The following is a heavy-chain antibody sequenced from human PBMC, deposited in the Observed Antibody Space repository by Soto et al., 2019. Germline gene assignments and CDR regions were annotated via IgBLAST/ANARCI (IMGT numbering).Heavy chain of an antibody. Sequence: GGSLRLSCAASGFTFSSYSMNWVRQAPGKGLEWVSSISSSSSYIYYADSVKGRFTISRDNAKNSLYLQMNSLRAEDTAVYYCARVRRFTTNWFDPWGQGTLVTVSS. V-gene: IGHV3-21*01. CDR1: GFTFSSYS. D-gene: IGHD3-3*01. CDR2: ISSSSSYI. J-gene: IGHJ5*02. CDR3: ARVRRFTTNWFDP.